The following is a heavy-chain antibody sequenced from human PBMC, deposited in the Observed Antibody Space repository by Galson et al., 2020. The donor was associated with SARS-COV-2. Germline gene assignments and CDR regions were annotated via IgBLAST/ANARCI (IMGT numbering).Heavy chain of an antibody. D-gene: IGHD1-26*01. V-gene: IGHV3-43*01. CDR3: GKDKTPQIVGAKVDYFDY. CDR2: ISWDGGST. Sequence: GGSLRLSCAASGFSFEDYTMHWVRQAPGKGLEWVSLISWDGGSTYYTDAVKGRFIISRDNSKNSLFLQMNSLRIEDTALYYCGKDKTPQIVGAKVDYFDYWGQGALVIVSS. CDR1: GFSFEDYT. J-gene: IGHJ4*02.